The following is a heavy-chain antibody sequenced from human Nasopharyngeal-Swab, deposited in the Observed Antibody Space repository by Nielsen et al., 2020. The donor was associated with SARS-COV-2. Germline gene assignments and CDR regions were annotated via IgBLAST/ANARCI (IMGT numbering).Heavy chain of an antibody. J-gene: IGHJ5*02. V-gene: IGHV5-51*01. CDR3: ARLTPGGSSFNWFDP. Sequence: VRQMPGKGLEWVGIIYPGDSDTRYSPAFQGQVTISADKSISTAYLQWSSLKASDTAMYYCARLTPGGSSFNWFDPWGQGTLVTVSS. D-gene: IGHD3-16*01. CDR2: IYPGDSDT.